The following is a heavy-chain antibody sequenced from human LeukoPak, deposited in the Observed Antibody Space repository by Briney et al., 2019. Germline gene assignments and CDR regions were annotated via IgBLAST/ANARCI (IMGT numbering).Heavy chain of an antibody. CDR3: ARDLTVTTRYDY. CDR1: EYTFTGYY. J-gene: IGHJ4*02. D-gene: IGHD4-17*01. V-gene: IGHV1-2*06. Sequence: ASVKVSCKASEYTFTGYYMHWVRQAPGQGLEWMGRINPNSGGTNYAQKFQGRVTMTRDTSISTAYMELSRLRSDDTAVYYCARDLTVTTRYDYWGQGTLVTVSS. CDR2: INPNSGGT.